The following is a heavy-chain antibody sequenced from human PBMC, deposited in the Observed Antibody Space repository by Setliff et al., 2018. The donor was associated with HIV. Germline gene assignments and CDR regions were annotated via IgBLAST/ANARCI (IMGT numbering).Heavy chain of an antibody. CDR3: GRERTGYYGEE. V-gene: IGHV3-30*02. CDR2: IAYDGSYK. J-gene: IGHJ4*02. Sequence: GGSLRLSCAASGFIFSHYAMHWVRQAPGKGLEWVALIAYDGSYKYYVDSVKGRFTISRDASKNTLYLQMNSLRPEDTAVYFCGRERTGYYGEEWGQGTLVTVSS. D-gene: IGHD3-9*01. CDR1: GFIFSHYA.